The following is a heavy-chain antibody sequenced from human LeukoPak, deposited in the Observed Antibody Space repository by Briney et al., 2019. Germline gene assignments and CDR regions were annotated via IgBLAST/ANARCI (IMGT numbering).Heavy chain of an antibody. Sequence: GGSLRLSCAASGFTFSSYSMNWVRQAPGKGLEGVSAISGSGGNTYYADSVKGRFTISRDNSKNTLYLKMNGLRAEDTDVYYCAKDHDPYYDFWSGYYTHFDYWGQGTLVPVSS. J-gene: IGHJ4*02. CDR1: GFTFSSYS. D-gene: IGHD3-3*01. CDR3: AKDHDPYYDFWSGYYTHFDY. V-gene: IGHV3-23*01. CDR2: ISGSGGNT.